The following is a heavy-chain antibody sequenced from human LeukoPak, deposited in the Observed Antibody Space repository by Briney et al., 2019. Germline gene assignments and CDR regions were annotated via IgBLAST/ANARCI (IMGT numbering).Heavy chain of an antibody. D-gene: IGHD5-24*01. V-gene: IGHV4-34*01. CDR1: GGSFSGYY. J-gene: IGHJ3*02. CDR3: AKTRERENAFDI. Sequence: SETLSLTCAVYGGSFSGYYWSWIRQPPGKGLEWIGEINHSGSTNYNPSLKSRVTISVDTSKNQFSLKLSSVTAADTAVYYCAKTRERENAFDIWGQGTMVTVSS. CDR2: INHSGST.